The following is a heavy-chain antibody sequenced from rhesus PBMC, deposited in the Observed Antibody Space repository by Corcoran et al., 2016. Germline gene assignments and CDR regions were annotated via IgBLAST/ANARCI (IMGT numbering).Heavy chain of an antibody. V-gene: IGHV4-173*01. CDR2: ISGSGGRT. CDR3: AAPLSGSYYYHYFDY. CDR1: GGSISSNY. Sequence: QLQLQESGPGLVKPSETLSLTCAVSGGSISSNYWSWIRQPPGKGLEWIGRISGSGGRTDYNPSLKSRVTISTDTSKNQFSLKLSPVTASDTAVYYCAAPLSGSYYYHYFDYWGQGVLVTVSS. J-gene: IGHJ4*01. D-gene: IGHD3-16*01.